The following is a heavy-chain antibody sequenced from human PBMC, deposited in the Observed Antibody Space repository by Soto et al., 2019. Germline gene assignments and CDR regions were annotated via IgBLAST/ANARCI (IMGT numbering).Heavy chain of an antibody. J-gene: IGHJ6*03. CDR1: GYTFTSYG. CDR3: ARDGNCSSTSCYYYYYYYMDV. V-gene: IGHV1-18*01. Sequence: ASVKVSCKASGYTFTSYGISWVRKAPGQGLEWMGWISAYNGNTNYAQKLQGRVTMTTDTSTSTAYMELRSLRSDDTAVYYCARDGNCSSTSCYYYYYYYMDVWGKGTTVTVSS. D-gene: IGHD2-2*01. CDR2: ISAYNGNT.